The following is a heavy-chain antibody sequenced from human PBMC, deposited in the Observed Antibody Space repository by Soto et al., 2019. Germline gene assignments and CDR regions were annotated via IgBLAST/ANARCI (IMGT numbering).Heavy chain of an antibody. Sequence: QVQLVQSGAEVKMPGASVKVSCKTSGYTFISYDINWVRQATGQGLEWMGWMNPNSGNTGHAQEFQGRVTMTRSISTRTAYMELTNLKSEDTAVYYCARGPYDFPRHWFDPWGQGTLVTVSS. CDR1: GYTFISYD. CDR2: MNPNSGNT. V-gene: IGHV1-8*01. J-gene: IGHJ5*02. D-gene: IGHD3-22*01. CDR3: ARGPYDFPRHWFDP.